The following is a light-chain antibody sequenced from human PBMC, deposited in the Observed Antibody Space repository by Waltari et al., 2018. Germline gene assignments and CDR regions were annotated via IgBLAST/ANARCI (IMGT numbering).Light chain of an antibody. J-gene: IGKJ2*01. CDR2: GAS. V-gene: IGKV3-15*01. Sequence: ETVMTQSPATLSVSQGERVTLSCRASQSVAGNLAWYQQKPGQAHRLLIYGASTRATGIPTRFSGSGSGTEFTLTISSLQSEDFAVYYCQQYNTWPRTFGQGTKLDI. CDR1: QSVAGN. CDR3: QQYNTWPRT.